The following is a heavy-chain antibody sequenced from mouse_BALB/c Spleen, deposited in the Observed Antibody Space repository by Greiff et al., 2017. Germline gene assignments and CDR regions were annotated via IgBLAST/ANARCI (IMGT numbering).Heavy chain of an antibody. V-gene: IGHV5-4*02. CDR2: ISDGGSYT. Sequence: EVMLVESGGGLVKPGGSLKLSCAASGFTFSDYYMYWVRQTPEKRLEWVATISDGGSYTYYPDSVKGRFTISRDNAKNNLYLQMSRLKSEDTAMYYCARDTGDYWGQGTSVTVSS. J-gene: IGHJ4*01. CDR3: ARDTGDY. D-gene: IGHD1-1*01. CDR1: GFTFSDYY.